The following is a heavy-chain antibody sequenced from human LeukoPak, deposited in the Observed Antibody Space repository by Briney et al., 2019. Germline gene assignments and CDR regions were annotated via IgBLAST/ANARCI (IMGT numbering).Heavy chain of an antibody. D-gene: IGHD2-2*01. CDR1: GGSISSGGYY. CDR2: IYYSGST. Sequence: PPQTLSLTCTVSGGSISSGGYYWSWIRQHPGKGLEWIGYIYYSGSTYYNPSVKSRVTISVDTSKNQFSLKLSSVTAADTAVYYCARVQIVVVPADNYLYWFDPWGQGTLVTVSS. J-gene: IGHJ5*02. CDR3: ARVQIVVVPADNYLYWFDP. V-gene: IGHV4-31*03.